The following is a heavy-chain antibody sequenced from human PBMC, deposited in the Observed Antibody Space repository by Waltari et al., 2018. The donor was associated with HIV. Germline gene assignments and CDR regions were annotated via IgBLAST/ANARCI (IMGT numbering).Heavy chain of an antibody. CDR2: IYHSGST. Sequence: QVQLQESGPGLVKPSETLSLTCAVSGYSLSSGYYWGWIRPPPGKGLEWIGSIYHSGSTYYNPSLKSRVTISVDTSKNQFSLKLSSVTAADTAVYYCARFRSGGSYGDSYDAFDIWGQGTMVTVSS. D-gene: IGHD2-15*01. CDR3: ARFRSGGSYGDSYDAFDI. V-gene: IGHV4-38-2*01. CDR1: GYSLSSGYY. J-gene: IGHJ3*02.